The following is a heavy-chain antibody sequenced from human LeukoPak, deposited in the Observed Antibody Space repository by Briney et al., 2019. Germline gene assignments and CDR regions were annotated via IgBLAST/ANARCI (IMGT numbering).Heavy chain of an antibody. CDR3: AKDYYGSGSYYKPYYFDY. CDR2: ISGSGGST. Sequence: GGSLRLSCAASGFTFSSYAMSWVRQAPGKGLEWVSAISGSGGSTYYADSVKGRFTISRDNSKNTLYLQMNSLRAEDMAVYYCAKDYYGSGSYYKPYYFDYWGQGTLVTVSS. D-gene: IGHD3-10*01. J-gene: IGHJ4*02. V-gene: IGHV3-23*01. CDR1: GFTFSSYA.